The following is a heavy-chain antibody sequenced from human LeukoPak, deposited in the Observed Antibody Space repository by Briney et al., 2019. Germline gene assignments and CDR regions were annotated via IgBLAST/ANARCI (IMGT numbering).Heavy chain of an antibody. D-gene: IGHD1-26*01. CDR1: GSTFTSYG. J-gene: IGHJ4*02. CDR3: ARHRIVGATSAFDY. Sequence: GASVKVSCKASGSTFTSYGISWVRQAPGQGLEWMGWISAYNGNTNYAQKLQGRVTMTTDTSTSTAYMELRSLRSDDTAVYYCARHRIVGATSAFDYWGQGTLVTVSS. CDR2: ISAYNGNT. V-gene: IGHV1-18*01.